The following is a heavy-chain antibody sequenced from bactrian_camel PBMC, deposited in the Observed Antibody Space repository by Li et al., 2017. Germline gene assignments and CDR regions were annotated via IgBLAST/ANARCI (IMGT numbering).Heavy chain of an antibody. V-gene: IGHV3S1*01. J-gene: IGHJ4*01. D-gene: IGHD3*01. CDR1: GPGYVYSRYC. Sequence: HVQLVESGGGSVQTGGSLRLSCVISGPGYVYSRYCMEWFRQAPGKEREGVASIYAGGLGTKYADSVKGRFTISRDNAKNTAYLQMNSLKPEDTAVYYCAADELHNDCYPGSWGPQGTQVTVS. CDR2: IYAGGLGT.